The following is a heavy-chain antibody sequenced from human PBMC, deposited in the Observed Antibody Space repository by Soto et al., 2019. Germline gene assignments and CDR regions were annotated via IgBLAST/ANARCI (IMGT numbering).Heavy chain of an antibody. D-gene: IGHD1-26*01. CDR3: AKRPRALLTFDY. Sequence: LRLSCAASGFTLSSYWMHWVRQAPGKGLVWISHINIDGTSTNYVDSVKGRFTISRDNAKNSLYLQMNGLRAGDTAIYYCAKRPRALLTFDYWGQGTLVTVSS. J-gene: IGHJ4*02. CDR1: GFTLSSYW. V-gene: IGHV3-74*01. CDR2: INIDGTST.